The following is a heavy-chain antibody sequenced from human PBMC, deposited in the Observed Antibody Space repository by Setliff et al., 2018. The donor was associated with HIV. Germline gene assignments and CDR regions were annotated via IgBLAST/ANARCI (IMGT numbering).Heavy chain of an antibody. D-gene: IGHD6-19*01. J-gene: IGHJ4*02. CDR1: RYTFTSYS. V-gene: IGHV1-46*01. CDR3: ARDRTHRSGWYGYFEY. Sequence: ASDTVPCQASRYTFTSYSMHWVRQAPGQGLEWMGIINRSGGTTNYAQKLQGRVTMTRDTSTSTVYMEVSSLRSDDTAVYYCARDRTHRSGWYGYFEYWGQGTLVTVSS. CDR2: INRSGGTT.